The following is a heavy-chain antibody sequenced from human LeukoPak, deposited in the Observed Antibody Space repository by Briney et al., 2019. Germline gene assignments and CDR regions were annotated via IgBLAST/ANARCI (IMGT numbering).Heavy chain of an antibody. D-gene: IGHD6-19*01. CDR2: IYHSGST. CDR1: GGSISSYY. CDR3: ARLRVAVASRHFDC. V-gene: IGHV4-34*01. J-gene: IGHJ4*02. Sequence: PSETLFLTCTVSGGSISSYYWSWIRQPPGKGLEWIGEIYHSGSTKYNPSLKSRVTMSVDTSKNQFSLKLSSVTAADTAVYYCARLRVAVASRHFDCWGQGTLVTVSS.